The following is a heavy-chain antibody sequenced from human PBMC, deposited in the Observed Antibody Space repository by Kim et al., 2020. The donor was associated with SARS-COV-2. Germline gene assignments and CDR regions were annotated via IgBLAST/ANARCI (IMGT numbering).Heavy chain of an antibody. CDR1: GFTFSSYG. J-gene: IGHJ3*02. V-gene: IGHV3-33*08. Sequence: GGSLRLSCAASGFTFSSYGMHWVRQAPGKGLEWVAVIWYDGSNKYYADSVKGRFTISRDNSKNTLYLQMNSLRAEDTAVYYCARVRGIIVGDAFDIWGQGTMVTVSS. CDR2: IWYDGSNK. D-gene: IGHD1-26*01. CDR3: ARVRGIIVGDAFDI.